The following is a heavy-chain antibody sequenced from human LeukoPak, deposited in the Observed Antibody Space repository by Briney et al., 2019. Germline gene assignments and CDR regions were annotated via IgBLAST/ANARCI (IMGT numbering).Heavy chain of an antibody. CDR3: ASRTYYYDSSGYYYRYYFDY. D-gene: IGHD3-22*01. V-gene: IGHV4-30-2*01. CDR1: GGSISSGGYS. CDR2: IYHSGST. J-gene: IGHJ4*02. Sequence: PSQTLSLTCAVSGGSISSGGYSWSWTRQPPGKGLEWIGYIYHSGSTYYNPSLKSRVTISVDRSKNQFSLKLSSVTAADTAVYYCASRTYYYDSSGYYYRYYFDYWGQGTLVTVSS.